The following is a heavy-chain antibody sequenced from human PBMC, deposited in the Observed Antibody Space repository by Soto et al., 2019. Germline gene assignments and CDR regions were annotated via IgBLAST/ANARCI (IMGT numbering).Heavy chain of an antibody. J-gene: IGHJ4*02. CDR3: ARSLLTGTFPFDY. V-gene: IGHV4-59*01. Sequence: SETLSLTCTVSGGSISSYYWSWIRQPPGKGLEWIGYIYYSGSTNYNPSLKSRVTISVDTSKNQFSLKLSSVTAADTAVYYCARSLLTGTFPFDYWGQGTLVTVSS. D-gene: IGHD1-7*01. CDR2: IYYSGST. CDR1: GGSISSYY.